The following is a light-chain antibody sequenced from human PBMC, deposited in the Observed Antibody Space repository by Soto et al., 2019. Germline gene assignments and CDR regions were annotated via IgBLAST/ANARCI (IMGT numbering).Light chain of an antibody. CDR2: EVS. Sequence: DIQMTQSPSSLSASVGDRVTITCRASQRISTYLYWYLQKPGQPPQLLIYEVSNRFSGVSDRFSGSGSGTDFTLTISRLEPEDFAVYYCQQYGSSPRTFGQGTKV. CDR1: QRISTY. CDR3: QQYGSSPRT. J-gene: IGKJ1*01. V-gene: IGKV1-39*01.